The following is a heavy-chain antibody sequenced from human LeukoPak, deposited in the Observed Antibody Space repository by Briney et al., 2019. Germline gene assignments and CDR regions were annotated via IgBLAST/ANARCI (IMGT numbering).Heavy chain of an antibody. CDR3: AIFSRPYDSSGYYNYFDY. J-gene: IGHJ4*02. V-gene: IGHV1-18*01. CDR1: GYTFTSYG. Sequence: ASVKVSCKASGYTFTSYGISWVRQAPGQGLEWMGWISAYNGNTNYAQKLQGRVTMTTDTSTSTAYMELRSLRSDDTAVYYCAIFSRPYDSSGYYNYFDYWGQGTLVTVSS. CDR2: ISAYNGNT. D-gene: IGHD3-22*01.